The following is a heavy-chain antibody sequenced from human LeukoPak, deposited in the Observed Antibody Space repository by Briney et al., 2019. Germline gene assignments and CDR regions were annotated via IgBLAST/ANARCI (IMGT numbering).Heavy chain of an antibody. J-gene: IGHJ5*02. CDR2: INPNSGGT. D-gene: IGHD2-15*01. CDR1: GYTFTGYY. Sequence: ASVKVSCKASGYTFTGYYMHWVRQAPGQGLEWMGWINPNSGGTNYAQKFQGRVTMTRDTSISTAYMELSRLRSDDTAVYYCARDPCSGGSCYSYNWFDPWGQGTLVTVSS. CDR3: ARDPCSGGSCYSYNWFDP. V-gene: IGHV1-2*02.